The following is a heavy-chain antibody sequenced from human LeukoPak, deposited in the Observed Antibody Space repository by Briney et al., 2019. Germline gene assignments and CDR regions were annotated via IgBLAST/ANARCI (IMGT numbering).Heavy chain of an antibody. CDR2: ISSSSSYI. J-gene: IGHJ4*02. V-gene: IGHV3-21*01. CDR1: GFTFSSYS. CDR3: ARGGGGRATYDY. D-gene: IGHD1-26*01. Sequence: GGSLRLSCAASGFTFSSYSMNWVRQTPGKGLEWVSSISSSSSYIYYADSVKGRFTISRDNAKNSLYLQMNSLRAEDTAVYYRARGGGGRATYDYWGQGTLVTVSS.